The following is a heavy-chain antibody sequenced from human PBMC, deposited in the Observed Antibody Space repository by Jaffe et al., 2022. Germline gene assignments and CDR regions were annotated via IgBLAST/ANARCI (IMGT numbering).Heavy chain of an antibody. CDR3: GSRAA. D-gene: IGHD3-10*01. CDR2: FYSGALDGTT. Sequence: EVQVVQSGGGLVHPGGSLRLSCAASGFTVSGDVMYWIRQAPGKGLEWVSSFYSGALDGTTYYTDSVRGRFIFSRDNSKNMLFLQMNNLRVEDTSVYYCGSRAAWGQGVLVTVSS. CDR1: GFTVSGDV. V-gene: IGHV3-66*02. J-gene: IGHJ4*02.